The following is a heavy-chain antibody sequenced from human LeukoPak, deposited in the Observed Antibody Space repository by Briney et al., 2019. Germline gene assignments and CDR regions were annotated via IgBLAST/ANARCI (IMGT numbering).Heavy chain of an antibody. CDR2: MNPNSGNT. CDR1: GYTFTSYD. J-gene: IGHJ6*03. V-gene: IGHV1-8*01. D-gene: IGHD3/OR15-3a*01. CDR3: ARALSWTTYSYYYMDV. Sequence: ASVKVSCKASGYTFTSYDINWVRQATGQGFEWMGWMNPNSGNTGYAQKFQGRVTMTKNTSITTAYMELSSLRSEDTAVYYCARALSWTTYSYYYMDVWGKGTTVTVSS.